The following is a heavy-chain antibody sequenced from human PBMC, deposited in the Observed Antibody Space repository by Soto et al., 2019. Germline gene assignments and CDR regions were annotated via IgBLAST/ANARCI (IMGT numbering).Heavy chain of an antibody. CDR1: GGTFSSYA. D-gene: IGHD1-26*01. V-gene: IGHV1-69*13. Sequence: SVKVSCKASGGTFSSYAISWVRQAPGQGLEWMGGIIPIFGTANYAQKFQGRVTITADESTSTAYMELSSLRSEDTAVYYCARGASTPPTTFDYWGQGTLVTVSS. J-gene: IGHJ4*02. CDR3: ARGASTPPTTFDY. CDR2: IIPIFGTA.